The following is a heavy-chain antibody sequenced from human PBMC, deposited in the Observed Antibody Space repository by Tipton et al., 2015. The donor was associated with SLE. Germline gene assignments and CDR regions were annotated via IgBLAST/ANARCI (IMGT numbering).Heavy chain of an antibody. CDR2: VYPIGST. J-gene: IGHJ4*02. D-gene: IGHD1-26*01. Sequence: TLSLTCAVYGESFSGYYWTWIRQPPGKGLEWIGEVYPIGSTNYNPSLRSRVTISIDTSKNQFSLRLKSVTAADTAVYYCARGGGPWGYYFDNWVQGNLVTVSS. V-gene: IGHV4-34*01. CDR3: ARGGGPWGYYFDN. CDR1: GESFSGYY.